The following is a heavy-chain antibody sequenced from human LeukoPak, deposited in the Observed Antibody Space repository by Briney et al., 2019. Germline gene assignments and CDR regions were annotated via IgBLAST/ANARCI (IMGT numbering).Heavy chain of an antibody. CDR2: FDPEDGET. V-gene: IGHV1-24*01. D-gene: IGHD6-19*01. CDR3: ARGLLAYSSGWYDFGY. Sequence: ASVKVSCKVSGYTLTELSMHWVRQAPGKGLEWMGGFDPEDGETIYAQKFQGRVTITADESTSTAYMELSRLRSDDTAVYYCARGLLAYSSGWYDFGYWGQGTLVTVSS. CDR1: GYTLTELS. J-gene: IGHJ4*02.